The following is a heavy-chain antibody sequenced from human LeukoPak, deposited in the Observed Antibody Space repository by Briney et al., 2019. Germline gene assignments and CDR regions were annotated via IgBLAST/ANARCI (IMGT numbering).Heavy chain of an antibody. CDR3: AVPSVAARLGDY. J-gene: IGHJ4*02. CDR2: ISGSGGST. V-gene: IGHV3-23*01. Sequence: GGSLRLSCAASGFTFSSYAMSWVRQAPGKGLEWVSAISGSGGSTYYADSVKGRFTISRDNSKNTLYLQMNSLRAEDTAVYYCAVPSVAARLGDYWGQGTLVTVSS. CDR1: GFTFSSYA. D-gene: IGHD6-6*01.